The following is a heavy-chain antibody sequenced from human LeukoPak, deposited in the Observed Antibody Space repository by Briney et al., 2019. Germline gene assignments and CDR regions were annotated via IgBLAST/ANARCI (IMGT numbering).Heavy chain of an antibody. Sequence: PSETLSLTRTVSGGSISSGGYYWGWIRQPPGKGLGWIGSIFYRGTTYYNPSLKSRVTISVDTSKNQFSLKLSSVTAADTAVYYCARHLGPGTPRGIDYWGQGTLVTVSS. CDR2: IFYRGTT. CDR1: GGSISSGGYY. V-gene: IGHV4-39*01. CDR3: ARHLGPGTPRGIDY. J-gene: IGHJ4*02. D-gene: IGHD1-1*01.